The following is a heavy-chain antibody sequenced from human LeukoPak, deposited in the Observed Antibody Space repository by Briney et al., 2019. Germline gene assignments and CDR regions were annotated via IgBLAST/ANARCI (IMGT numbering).Heavy chain of an antibody. V-gene: IGHV3-30*04. CDR1: GFTFSSYA. J-gene: IGHJ4*02. CDR2: ISYDGSNK. CDR3: ARDHFDY. Sequence: GGSLRLSCAASGFTFSSYAMHWVRRAPGKGLEWVAVISYDGSNKYYADSVKGRFTISRDNSKNTLYLQMNSLRAEDTAVYYCARDHFDYWGQGTLVTVSS.